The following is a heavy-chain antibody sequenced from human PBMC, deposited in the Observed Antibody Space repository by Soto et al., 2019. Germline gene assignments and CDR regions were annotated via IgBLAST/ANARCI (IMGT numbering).Heavy chain of an antibody. CDR3: ASSYYDFWSGYYKNYYYGMDV. Sequence: PGESLKISCKGSGYSFTSYWISWVRQMPGKGLEWMGRIDPSDSYTNYSPSFQGHATISADKSISTAYLQWSSLKASDTAMYYCASSYYDFWSGYYKNYYYGMDVWGQGTTVTVSS. D-gene: IGHD3-3*01. V-gene: IGHV5-10-1*01. J-gene: IGHJ6*02. CDR2: IDPSDSYT. CDR1: GYSFTSYW.